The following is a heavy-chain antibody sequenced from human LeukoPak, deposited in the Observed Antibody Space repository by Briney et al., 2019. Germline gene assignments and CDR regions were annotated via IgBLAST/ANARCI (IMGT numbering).Heavy chain of an antibody. CDR2: ISGSGGST. CDR1: GFTFSSYA. CDR3: ANIDIVVVVAARSFDY. V-gene: IGHV3-23*01. D-gene: IGHD2-15*01. Sequence: GGSLRLSCAASGFTFSSYAMSWFRQAPGKGLEWVSAISGSGGSTYYADSVKGRFTISRDNSKNTLYLQMNSLRAEDTAVYYCANIDIVVVVAARSFDYWGQGTLVTVSS. J-gene: IGHJ4*02.